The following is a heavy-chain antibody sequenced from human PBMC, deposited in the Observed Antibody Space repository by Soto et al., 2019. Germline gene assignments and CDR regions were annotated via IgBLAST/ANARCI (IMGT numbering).Heavy chain of an antibody. CDR2: IWYDGGEK. V-gene: IGHV3-33*01. CDR1: RFACGSYG. CDR3: ARGGCSSASCSDFDY. D-gene: IGHD2-2*01. Sequence: QVQLVESGGGVVQPGGSLRPSCAASRFACGSYGMHWVRKPPGKGLEWVAVIWYDGGEKHYADSVKGRFTISRDNSKNTLYLQMHGLRVEDAAVYYCARGGCSSASCSDFDYWGQGTLVTVSS. J-gene: IGHJ4*02.